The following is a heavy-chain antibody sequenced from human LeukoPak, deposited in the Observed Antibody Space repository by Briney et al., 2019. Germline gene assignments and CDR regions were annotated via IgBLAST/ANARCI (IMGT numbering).Heavy chain of an antibody. D-gene: IGHD3-22*01. V-gene: IGHV1-18*04. J-gene: IGHJ4*02. CDR3: ARASPSYDSRLGDY. CDR2: ISTYTGNT. CDR1: GYTFTNYG. Sequence: ASVKVSCKASGYTFTNYGISWVRQAPGQGLEWMRWISTYTGNTNYAQKLQGSVTMTTDTATSTAYMELRSLTSDDTAVYYCARASPSYDSRLGDYWGQGTLVTVSS.